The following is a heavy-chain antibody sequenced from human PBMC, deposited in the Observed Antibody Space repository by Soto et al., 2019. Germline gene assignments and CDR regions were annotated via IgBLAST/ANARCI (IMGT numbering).Heavy chain of an antibody. D-gene: IGHD3-9*01. CDR1: GYTFIDYY. V-gene: IGHV1-2*02. CDR3: ARPPGYISDWYYFDL. Sequence: ASVNVSCKASGYTFIDYYMHWVRQAPGQGFEWMGRISPRSGGTNYAQKFQGRVTMTWDTSLNTAYMELSSLISEDTAVYYCARPPGYISDWYYFDLWGQGTLVTVSS. CDR2: ISPRSGGT. J-gene: IGHJ4*02.